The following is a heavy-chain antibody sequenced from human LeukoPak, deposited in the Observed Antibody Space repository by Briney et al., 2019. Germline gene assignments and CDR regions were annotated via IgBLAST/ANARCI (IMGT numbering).Heavy chain of an antibody. CDR1: GFTFHHYS. J-gene: IGHJ4*02. CDR2: ISWDGGIT. Sequence: GGSLRLSCAASGFTFHHYSMHWVRQPPGKGLEWVSLISWDGGITYYADSVRGRFTISRDNSKNSLSLGMNSLRTEDTALYYCAKDSNTGGYSFGSWGQGTLVTVTS. V-gene: IGHV3-43*01. CDR3: AKDSNTGGYSFGS. D-gene: IGHD5-12*01.